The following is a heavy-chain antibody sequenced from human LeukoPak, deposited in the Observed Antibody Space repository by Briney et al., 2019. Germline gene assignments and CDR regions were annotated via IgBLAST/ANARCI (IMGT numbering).Heavy chain of an antibody. CDR2: IWYDGSNK. Sequence: PGGSLRLSCAASGFTFSSYGMHWVRQAPGKGLEWVAVIWYDGSNKYYADSVKGRFTISRDNSKNTLYLQMNSLRAEDTAVYYCARERRYCSGGSCANWFDPWGQGTLVTVSS. V-gene: IGHV3-33*01. CDR1: GFTFSSYG. D-gene: IGHD2-15*01. J-gene: IGHJ5*02. CDR3: ARERRYCSGGSCANWFDP.